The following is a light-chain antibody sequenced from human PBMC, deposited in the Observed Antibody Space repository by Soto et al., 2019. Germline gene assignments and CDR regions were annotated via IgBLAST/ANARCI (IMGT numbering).Light chain of an antibody. CDR2: DVS. V-gene: IGLV2-11*01. J-gene: IGLJ1*01. CDR1: SSDVGGYNY. Sequence: QSALTQPRPVSGSPGQSVTISCTGTSSDVGGYNYVSWYQQHPGKAPKLMIYDVSKRPSGVPDRFSGSKSGNTASLTISGLQAEDEADYYCCSYAGSHYVFGTGTKVTVL. CDR3: CSYAGSHYV.